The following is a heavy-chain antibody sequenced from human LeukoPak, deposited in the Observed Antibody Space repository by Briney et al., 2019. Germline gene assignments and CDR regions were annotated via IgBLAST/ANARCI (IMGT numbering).Heavy chain of an antibody. CDR1: GLTFSSYY. CDR2: VSGSGGSA. J-gene: IGHJ3*02. Sequence: GGSLRLSCAASGLTFSSYYMSWVRQAPGKGLEWVSIVSGSGGSAYYADSVKGRFTISRDNSKNTLYLQMNSLRAEDTAVYYCAKDFSSTSYFYDDAFDIWGQGTMVTVSS. V-gene: IGHV3-23*01. CDR3: AKDFSSTSYFYDDAFDI. D-gene: IGHD2-2*01.